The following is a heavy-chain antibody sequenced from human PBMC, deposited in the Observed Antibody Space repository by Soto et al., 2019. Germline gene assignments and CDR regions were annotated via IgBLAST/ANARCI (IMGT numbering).Heavy chain of an antibody. Sequence: RTGTGSGGSMSRGGYYWSWIRQHPGKGLEWIGYIYYSGSTYYNPSLKSRVTISVDTSKNQFSLKLSSMTAADTAVYYCARGELHSHAFRYWGPGPLVTASS. CDR3: ARGELHSHAFRY. CDR2: IYYSGST. J-gene: IGHJ4*02. V-gene: IGHV4-31*03. D-gene: IGHD1-7*01. CDR1: GGSMSRGGYY.